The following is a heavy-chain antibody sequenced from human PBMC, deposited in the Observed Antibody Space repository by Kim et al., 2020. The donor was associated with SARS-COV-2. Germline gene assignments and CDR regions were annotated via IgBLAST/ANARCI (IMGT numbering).Heavy chain of an antibody. Sequence: GGSLRLSCAASGFTFSSYSMNWVRQAPGKGLEWVSSISSSSSYIYYADSVKGRFTISRDNAKNSLYLQMNSLRAEDTAVYYCARGDYGDYDFDKYFDYWGQGTLVTVSS. J-gene: IGHJ4*02. CDR2: ISSSSSYI. D-gene: IGHD4-17*01. CDR3: ARGDYGDYDFDKYFDY. CDR1: GFTFSSYS. V-gene: IGHV3-21*01.